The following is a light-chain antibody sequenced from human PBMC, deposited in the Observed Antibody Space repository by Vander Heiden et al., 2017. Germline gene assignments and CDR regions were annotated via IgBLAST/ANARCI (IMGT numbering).Light chain of an antibody. J-gene: IGLJ2*01. V-gene: IGLV3-1*01. CDR2: QDS. Sequence: SYELTQPPSVSVSPGQTASITCSGDEVGHKDACWYQQKQGQSPVLVIYQDSKRPSGIPERFSGSNSGNTATLTISGTQAMDEADYYCQAWDSSTVVFGGGTKLTVL. CDR3: QAWDSSTVV. CDR1: EVGHKD.